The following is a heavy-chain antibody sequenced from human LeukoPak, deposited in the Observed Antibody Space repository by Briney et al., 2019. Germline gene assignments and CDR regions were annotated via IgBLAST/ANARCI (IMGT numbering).Heavy chain of an antibody. Sequence: GASVKVSCKASGGTFSSYAISWVRQAPGQGLEWMGGIIPIFGTANYAQKFQGRVTTTADKSTSTAYMELSSLRSEDTAVYYCASGYCSGGSCYSMTTVTYFDYWGQGTLVTVSS. D-gene: IGHD2-15*01. CDR2: IIPIFGTA. CDR3: ASGYCSGGSCYSMTTVTYFDY. CDR1: GGTFSSYA. J-gene: IGHJ4*02. V-gene: IGHV1-69*06.